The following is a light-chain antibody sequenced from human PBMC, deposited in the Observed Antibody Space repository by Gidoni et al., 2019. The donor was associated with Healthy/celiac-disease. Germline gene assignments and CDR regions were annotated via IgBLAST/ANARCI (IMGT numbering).Light chain of an antibody. CDR3: QQYNSYSWT. V-gene: IGKV1-5*03. CDR2: KSS. J-gene: IGKJ1*01. Sequence: DIQMTQSPSTLSASVGDRVTITCRACQSISSWLAWYQQKPGKAPKLLIYKSSSLARGVPSMFSGSGSGTEFTLTISSLQPDDFATYYCQQYNSYSWTFGQGTKVEIK. CDR1: QSISSW.